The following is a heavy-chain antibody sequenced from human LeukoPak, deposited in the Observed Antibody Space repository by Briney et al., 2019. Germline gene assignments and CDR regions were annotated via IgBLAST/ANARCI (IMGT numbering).Heavy chain of an antibody. V-gene: IGHV1-69*05. CDR1: GGTFSSYA. J-gene: IGHJ4*02. D-gene: IGHD3-22*01. CDR3: ARGSSGYYMYYYFDY. Sequence: ASVKVSCKASGGTFSSYAISWVRQAPGQGLGWMGRIIPIFGTANYAQKFQGRVTITTDESTSTAYMELSSLRSEDTAVYYCARGSSGYYMYYYFDYWGQGTLVTVSS. CDR2: IIPIFGTA.